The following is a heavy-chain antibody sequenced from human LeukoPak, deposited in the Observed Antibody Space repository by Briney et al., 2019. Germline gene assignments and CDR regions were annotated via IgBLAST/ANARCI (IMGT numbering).Heavy chain of an antibody. CDR3: AQGYSSGWYPY. D-gene: IGHD6-19*01. Sequence: GGSLRLSCAVSGFSVSSFGMSWVRQAPGEGLEWISAISVDGETAWYADSVKGRFIISRDTSKNTLYLQLSRLRAEDTAVYYCAQGYSSGWYPYWGQGSLVSVSS. CDR1: GFSVSSFG. V-gene: IGHV3-23*01. J-gene: IGHJ4*02. CDR2: ISVDGETA.